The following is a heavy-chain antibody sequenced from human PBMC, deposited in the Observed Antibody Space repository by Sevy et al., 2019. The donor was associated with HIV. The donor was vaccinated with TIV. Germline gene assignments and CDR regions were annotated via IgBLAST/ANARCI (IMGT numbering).Heavy chain of an antibody. Sequence: ASAKVSCKASGGTFSSYAISWVRQAPGQGLEWMGGIIPIFGTANYAQKFQGRVTITADESTSTAYMELSSLRSEDTAVYYCARSPYIVVVPAAMYYYGMDVWGQGTTVTVSS. V-gene: IGHV1-69*13. J-gene: IGHJ6*02. CDR1: GGTFSSYA. CDR3: ARSPYIVVVPAAMYYYGMDV. D-gene: IGHD2-2*01. CDR2: IIPIFGTA.